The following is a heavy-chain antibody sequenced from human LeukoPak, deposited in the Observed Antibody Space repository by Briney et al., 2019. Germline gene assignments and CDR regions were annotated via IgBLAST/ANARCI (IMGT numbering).Heavy chain of an antibody. CDR2: IKSDGST. CDR1: GFTFSSYW. CDR3: ARAPSEIGGYYPEYFRH. Sequence: GGSLRLSCAASGFTFSSYWMHWVRQAPGKGLAWVSRIKSDGSTRYADSVKGRFTISRDNAKNTVSLQMTSLRAEDTGVYYCARAPSEIGGYYPEYFRHWGQGTLVIVSS. J-gene: IGHJ1*01. D-gene: IGHD3-22*01. V-gene: IGHV3-74*01.